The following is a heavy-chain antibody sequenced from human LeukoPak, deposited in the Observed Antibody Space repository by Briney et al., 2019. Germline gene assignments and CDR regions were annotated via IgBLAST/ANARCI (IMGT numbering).Heavy chain of an antibody. CDR3: ARVTVTTYYYYYYMDV. J-gene: IGHJ6*03. CDR2: ISSSSSYI. Sequence: PGGSLRLSCAASGFTFSSYSMNWVRQAPGKGLEWVSSISSSSSYIYYADSVKGRFTVSRDNAKKSLFLQMNSLRAEDTAVYYCARVTVTTYYYYYYMDVWGKGTTVTISS. V-gene: IGHV3-21*01. D-gene: IGHD4-17*01. CDR1: GFTFSSYS.